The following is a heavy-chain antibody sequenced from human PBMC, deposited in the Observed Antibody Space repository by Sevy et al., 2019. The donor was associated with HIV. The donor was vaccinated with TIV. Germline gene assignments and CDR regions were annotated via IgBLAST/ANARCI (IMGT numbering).Heavy chain of an antibody. V-gene: IGHV3-23*01. CDR1: GFTFSSYA. J-gene: IGHJ4*02. D-gene: IGHD4-17*01. CDR3: AKDRRYGDIGLFDY. Sequence: GESLKISCGASGFTFSSYAMSWVRQAPGKGLEWVSVISGRGDTTYYADSVKGRFTLSRDNSKNTLYLKMNSLRVEDTAVYYCAKDRRYGDIGLFDYWGQGTLVTVSS. CDR2: ISGRGDTT.